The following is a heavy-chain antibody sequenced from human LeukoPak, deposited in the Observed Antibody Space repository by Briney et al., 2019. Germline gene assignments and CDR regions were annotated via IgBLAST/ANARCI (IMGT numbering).Heavy chain of an antibody. J-gene: IGHJ4*02. D-gene: IGHD3-9*01. CDR1: GFTFSSYW. Sequence: GGSLRLSCAASGFTFSSYWMSWVRQAPGKGLEWVANIKQDGSEKYYVDSVKGRFTISRDNAKNSLYLQMNSLRAEDTAVYYCARARRYFDWLSFFDYWGQGTLVTVSS. V-gene: IGHV3-7*03. CDR2: IKQDGSEK. CDR3: ARARRYFDWLSFFDY.